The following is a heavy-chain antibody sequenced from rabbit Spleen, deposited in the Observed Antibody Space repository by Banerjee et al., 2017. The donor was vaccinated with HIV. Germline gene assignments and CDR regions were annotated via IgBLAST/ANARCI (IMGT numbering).Heavy chain of an antibody. J-gene: IGHJ4*01. CDR2: IDPIFGGT. V-gene: IGHV1S45*01. D-gene: IGHD4-1*01. CDR1: GFSFSSSYY. CDR3: VRNSGWGVSYFTL. Sequence: QEQLVESGGGLVQPEGSLTLTCTASGFSFSSSYYMCWVRQAPGKGLEWIGYIDPIFGGTYYASWVNGRFTISSHNAQNTLFLQLNSLTVADTATYFCVRNSGWGVSYFTLWGQGTLVTVS.